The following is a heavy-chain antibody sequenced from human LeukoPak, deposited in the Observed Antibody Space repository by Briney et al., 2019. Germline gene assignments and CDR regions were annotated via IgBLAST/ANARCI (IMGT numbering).Heavy chain of an antibody. V-gene: IGHV1-69*05. CDR1: GYTFTSYG. Sequence: ASVKVSCKASGYTFTSYGISWVRQAPGQGLEWMGGIIPIFGTANYAQKFQGRVTITTDESTSTAYMELSSLRSEDTAVYYCARVLNDFWSGYYGYWGQGTLVTVSS. CDR3: ARVLNDFWSGYYGY. CDR2: IIPIFGTA. J-gene: IGHJ4*02. D-gene: IGHD3-3*01.